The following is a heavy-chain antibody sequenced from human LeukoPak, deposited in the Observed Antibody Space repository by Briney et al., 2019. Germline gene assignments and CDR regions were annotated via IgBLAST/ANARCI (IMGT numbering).Heavy chain of an antibody. J-gene: IGHJ3*02. CDR1: GGSLSSYY. V-gene: IGHV4-59*01. D-gene: IGHD3-10*01. CDR3: ARVAYYGSGSYAFDI. Sequence: SETLSLTCTVSGGSLSSYYWSWIRQPPGKGLEWIGYIYYSGSTNYNPSLKSRVTISVDTSKNQFSLKLSSVTAADTAVYYCARVAYYGSGSYAFDIWGQGTMVTVSS. CDR2: IYYSGST.